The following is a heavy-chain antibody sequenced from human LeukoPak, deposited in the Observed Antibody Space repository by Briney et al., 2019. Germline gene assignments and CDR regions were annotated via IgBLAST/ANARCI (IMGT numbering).Heavy chain of an antibody. Sequence: GESLKISCKGSGYSFTNYWIGWVRQMPGKGLEWMGIIYPGDSDTRYSPSFQGQVTISADKSISTAYLQWSSLKASDTAMYYCASGAPYCGGDCSYAFDIWGQGTMVTVSS. CDR3: ASGAPYCGGDCSYAFDI. J-gene: IGHJ3*02. CDR2: IYPGDSDT. D-gene: IGHD2-21*02. V-gene: IGHV5-51*01. CDR1: GYSFTNYW.